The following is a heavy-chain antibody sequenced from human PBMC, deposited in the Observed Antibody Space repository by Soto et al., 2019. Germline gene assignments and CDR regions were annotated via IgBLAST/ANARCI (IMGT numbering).Heavy chain of an antibody. Sequence: HLQLQESGPGLVKPSETLSLTCTGDSISSSNYYWGWIRQPPGKGLEWIANIYYSGITYCNPSLKSRVAISVDTSKNQFSLKLSSVSAADTAIYYCARSNSGYYKWFDPWGQGTLVTVSS. CDR3: ARSNSGYYKWFDP. V-gene: IGHV4-39*01. D-gene: IGHD3-22*01. CDR1: DSISSSNYY. J-gene: IGHJ5*02. CDR2: IYYSGIT.